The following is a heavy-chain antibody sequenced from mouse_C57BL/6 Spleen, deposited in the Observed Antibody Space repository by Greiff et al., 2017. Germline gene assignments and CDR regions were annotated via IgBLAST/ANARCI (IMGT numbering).Heavy chain of an antibody. CDR2: IHPNSGST. J-gene: IGHJ2*01. CDR1: GYTFTSYW. D-gene: IGHD2-3*01. V-gene: IGHV1-64*01. Sequence: VQLQQPGAELVKPGASVKLSCKASGYTFTSYWMHWVKQRPGQGLEWIGMIHPNSGSTNYNEKFKSKATLTVDKSSSTAYMQLSSLTSEGSAVYYYARERYDGYYALFDYWGQGTTLTVSS. CDR3: ARERYDGYYALFDY.